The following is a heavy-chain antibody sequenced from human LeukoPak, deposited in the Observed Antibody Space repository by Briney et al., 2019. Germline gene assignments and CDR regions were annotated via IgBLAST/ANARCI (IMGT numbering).Heavy chain of an antibody. CDR1: GFTFSSYW. CDR2: IISDGSRT. CDR3: VRQYSYDSSGYYPWDY. D-gene: IGHD3-22*01. J-gene: IGHJ4*02. V-gene: IGHV3-74*01. Sequence: GVSLRLSCAASGFTFSSYWMHWVRQAPGKGLVWVSRIISDGSRTSYADSVKGRFTFSRDNAKNTLYLQMNSLRAEDTAMYYCVRQYSYDSSGYYPWDYWGQGTLVTVSS.